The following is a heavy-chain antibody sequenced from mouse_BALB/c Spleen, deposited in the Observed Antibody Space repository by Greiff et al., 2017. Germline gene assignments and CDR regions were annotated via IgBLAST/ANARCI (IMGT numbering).Heavy chain of an antibody. Sequence: EVKLMESGGGLVQPGGSRKLSCAASGFTFSSFGMHWVRQAPEKGLEWVAYISSGSSTIYYADTVKGRFTISRDNPKNTLFLQMTSLRSEDTAMYYCARFPYGNYALDYWGQGTSVTVSS. CDR3: ARFPYGNYALDY. D-gene: IGHD2-10*02. J-gene: IGHJ4*01. V-gene: IGHV5-17*02. CDR2: ISSGSSTI. CDR1: GFTFSSFG.